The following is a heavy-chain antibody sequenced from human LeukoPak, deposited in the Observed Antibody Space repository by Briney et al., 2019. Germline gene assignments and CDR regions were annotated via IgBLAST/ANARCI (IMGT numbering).Heavy chain of an antibody. J-gene: IGHJ5*02. CDR2: INPNSGGT. Sequence: ASVKVSCKASGYTFTGYYMHWVRQAPGQGLEWMGWINPNSGGTNYAQKFPGRVTMTRDTSISTAYMELSRLRSDDTAVYYCARAATVTTYNWFDPWGQGTLVTVSS. V-gene: IGHV1-2*02. D-gene: IGHD4-17*01. CDR1: GYTFTGYY. CDR3: ARAATVTTYNWFDP.